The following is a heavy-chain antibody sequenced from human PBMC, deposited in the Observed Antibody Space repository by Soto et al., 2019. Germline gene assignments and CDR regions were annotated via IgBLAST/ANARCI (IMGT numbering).Heavy chain of an antibody. J-gene: IGHJ4*02. Sequence: SQNLSLTCAISVYSVSSNSAAWNWIIQSPSRGLEWLGRTYYRSKWYNDYAVSVKSRITINPDTSKNQFSLQLNSVTPEDTAVYYCARSSIEVAGFEYWGQGTLVNVS. CDR3: ARSSIEVAGFEY. CDR2: TYYRSKWYN. D-gene: IGHD6-19*01. V-gene: IGHV6-1*01. CDR1: VYSVSSNSAA.